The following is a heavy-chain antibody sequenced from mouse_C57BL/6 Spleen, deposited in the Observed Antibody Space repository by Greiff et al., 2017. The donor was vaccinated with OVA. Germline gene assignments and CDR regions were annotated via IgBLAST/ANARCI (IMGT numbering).Heavy chain of an antibody. V-gene: IGHV1-18*01. CDR1: GYTFTDYN. D-gene: IGHD2-10*01. CDR2: INPNNGGT. CDR3: ARSYYAPSYAMDY. J-gene: IGHJ4*01. Sequence: EVQGVESGPELVKPGASVKIPCKASGYTFTDYNMDWVKQSHGKSLEWIGDINPNNGGTIYNQKFKGKATLTVDKSSSTAYMELRSLTSEDTAVYYCARSYYAPSYAMDYWGQGTSVTVSS.